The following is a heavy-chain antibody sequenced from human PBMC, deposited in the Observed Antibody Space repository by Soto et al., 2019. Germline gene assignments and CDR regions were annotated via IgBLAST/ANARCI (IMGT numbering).Heavy chain of an antibody. V-gene: IGHV1-3*05. Sequence: QVQLVQSGAEEKKPGASVKVSCKASDYTFTGIAMLWVRQAPGHRLEWMGWINAGNGNTKYSQKFQGRVTITRDTSASTAYMELSSLRSEDTAVYYCARAVAVPADFDFWGQGTLVTVSS. CDR3: ARAVAVPADFDF. J-gene: IGHJ4*02. D-gene: IGHD6-19*01. CDR2: INAGNGNT. CDR1: DYTFTGIA.